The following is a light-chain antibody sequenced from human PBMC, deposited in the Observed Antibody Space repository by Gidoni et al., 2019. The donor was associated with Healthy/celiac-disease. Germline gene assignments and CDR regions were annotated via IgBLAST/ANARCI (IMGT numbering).Light chain of an antibody. CDR1: QSVSSY. Sequence: EIVLTQSPATLSLSPGERATLSCRASQSVSSYLAWYQQKPGQAHRLLIYDTSNRATGIPARFSGSGSWTDFTLPISSLEPEDFAVYYCQQRSNWPPTFGPGTKVDIK. CDR2: DTS. V-gene: IGKV3-11*01. CDR3: QQRSNWPPT. J-gene: IGKJ3*01.